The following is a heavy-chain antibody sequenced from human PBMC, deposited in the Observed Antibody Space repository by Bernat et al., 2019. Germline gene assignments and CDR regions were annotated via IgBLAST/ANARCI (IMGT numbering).Heavy chain of an antibody. J-gene: IGHJ5*02. CDR2: IRYDGSNK. CDR3: ARDWGGWRKNWFDP. D-gene: IGHD6-19*01. CDR1: GFTFSSYG. V-gene: IGHV3-30*02. Sequence: QVQLVESGGGVVQPGGSLRLSCAASGFTFSSYGMHWVRQAPGKGLEWVAFIRYDGSNKYYADSVKGRFTISRDNSKNTLYLQMNSPRAEDTAVYYCARDWGGWRKNWFDPWGQGTLVTVSS.